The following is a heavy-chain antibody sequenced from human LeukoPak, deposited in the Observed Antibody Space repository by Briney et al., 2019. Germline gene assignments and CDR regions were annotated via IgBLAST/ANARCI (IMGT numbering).Heavy chain of an antibody. CDR3: ARDITMVRGVMRFFDY. CDR2: INPNSGGT. Sequence: ASVKVSCKASGYTFTGYYMHWVRQAPGQGLEWMGWINPNSGGTNYAQKFQGRVTMTRDTSISTAYMELSRLRSDDTAVYYCARDITMVRGVMRFFDYWGQGALVTVSS. CDR1: GYTFTGYY. D-gene: IGHD3-10*01. V-gene: IGHV1-2*02. J-gene: IGHJ4*02.